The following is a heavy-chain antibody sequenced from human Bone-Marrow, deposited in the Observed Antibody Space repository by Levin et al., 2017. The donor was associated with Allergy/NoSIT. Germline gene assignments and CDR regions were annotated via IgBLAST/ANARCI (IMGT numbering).Heavy chain of an antibody. J-gene: IGHJ6*02. CDR1: GFTFSSYS. V-gene: IGHV3-21*01. D-gene: IGHD3-10*01. CDR2: ISSSSSYI. CDR3: ARVQYGDVLLWFGELLPASYYYYYGMDV. Sequence: PGGSLRLSCAASGFTFSSYSMNWVRQAPGKGLEWVSSISSSSSYIYYADSVKGRFTISRDNAKNSLYLQMNSLRAEDTAVYYCARVQYGDVLLWFGELLPASYYYYYGMDVWGQGTTVTVSS.